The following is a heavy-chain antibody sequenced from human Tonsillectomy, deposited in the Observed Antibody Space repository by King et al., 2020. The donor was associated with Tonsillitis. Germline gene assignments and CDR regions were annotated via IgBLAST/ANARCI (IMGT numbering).Heavy chain of an antibody. Sequence: VQLVESGGGLVQPGGSLRLSCAASGFTFSSYAMSWVRQAPGKGLEWVSTISGGGDSTYYADSVKGRFTISVDNSKSTLYLQLNSLRDEDTAVYYFAKTLQGFFDYWGQGTLVTVSS. CDR2: ISGGGDST. V-gene: IGHV3-23*04. J-gene: IGHJ4*02. CDR3: AKTLQGFFDY. CDR1: GFTFSSYA.